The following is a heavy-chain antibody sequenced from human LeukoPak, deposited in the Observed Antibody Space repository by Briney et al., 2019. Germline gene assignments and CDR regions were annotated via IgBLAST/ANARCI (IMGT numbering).Heavy chain of an antibody. D-gene: IGHD3-3*01. J-gene: IGHJ6*02. CDR3: ARDDTYYDFWSGLLPYYYYGMDV. V-gene: IGHV3-7*01. Sequence: PGGSLRLSCAASGFTLSSYWMSWVRQAPGKGLEWVANIKQDGSEKYYVDSVKGRFTISRDNAKNSLYLQMNSLRAEDTAVYYCARDDTYYDFWSGLLPYYYYGMDVWGQGTTVTVSS. CDR1: GFTLSSYW. CDR2: IKQDGSEK.